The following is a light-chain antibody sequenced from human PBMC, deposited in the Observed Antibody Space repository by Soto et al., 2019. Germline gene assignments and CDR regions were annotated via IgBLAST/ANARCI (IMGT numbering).Light chain of an antibody. CDR1: QSISSW. CDR3: QQYNSYPWP. Sequence: IQMTQSPSTLSASVGDRVSITCRAGQSISSWLAWYQQKPGKAPKLLIYDASSLQNGVPSRFRGAEPGTEFTLTISSLQPDDFAVYDCQQYNSYPWPFGQRTKVDIK. V-gene: IGKV1-5*01. J-gene: IGKJ1*01. CDR2: DAS.